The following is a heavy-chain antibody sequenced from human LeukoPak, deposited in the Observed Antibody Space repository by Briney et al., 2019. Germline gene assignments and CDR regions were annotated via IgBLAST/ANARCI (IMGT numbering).Heavy chain of an antibody. V-gene: IGHV3-74*01. J-gene: IGHJ1*01. CDR2: INSDGSST. D-gene: IGHD6-13*01. CDR1: GFTFSSYW. Sequence: GGSLTLSCAASGFTFSSYWMHWVRQAPGEGLVWVSRINSDGSSTSYADSVKGRFTISRDNAKNTLYLQMNSLRAEDTAVYYCARGGSSSSWYGYFQHWGQGTLVTVSS. CDR3: ARGGSSSSWYGYFQH.